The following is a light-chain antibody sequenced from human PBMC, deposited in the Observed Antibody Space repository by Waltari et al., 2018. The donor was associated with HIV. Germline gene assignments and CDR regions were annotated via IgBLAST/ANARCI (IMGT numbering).Light chain of an antibody. CDR2: SNN. V-gene: IGLV1-44*01. J-gene: IGLJ3*02. Sequence: QSVLTQPPSASGTPGQRVTISCSGSSSTIGSNTVNWYQQLPGTAPKLPINSNNQRPSGVPDRFSGSKSGTSASLAISGLQSEDEADYYCAAWHDSLNGSWVFGGGTKLTVL. CDR1: SSTIGSNT. CDR3: AAWHDSLNGSWV.